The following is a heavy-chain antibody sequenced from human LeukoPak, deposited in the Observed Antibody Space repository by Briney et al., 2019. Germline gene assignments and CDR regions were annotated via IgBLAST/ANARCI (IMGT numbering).Heavy chain of an antibody. J-gene: IGHJ6*02. Sequence: SETLSLTCAVYGGSFSGYYWSWIRQPPGKGLEWIGEINHSGSTNYNPSLKSRVTISVDTSKNQFSLKLSSVTAADTAVYYCARYAQLMVYANYYYCGMDVWGQGTTVTVSS. D-gene: IGHD2-8*01. V-gene: IGHV4-34*01. CDR3: ARYAQLMVYANYYYCGMDV. CDR2: INHSGST. CDR1: GGSFSGYY.